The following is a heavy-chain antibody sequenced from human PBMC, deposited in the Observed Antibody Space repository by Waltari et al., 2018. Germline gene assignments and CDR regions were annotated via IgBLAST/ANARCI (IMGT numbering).Heavy chain of an antibody. D-gene: IGHD5-18*01. CDR2: ISSSGRTI. CDR3: ARPRDSGTYSNGFF. CDR1: GFTFSSYN. V-gene: IGHV3-48*04. Sequence: EVQLVESGGGLVQPGGSLRLYCVVSGFTFSSYNMNWVRQAPGKGLEWVSHISSSGRTIYYADSVKGRFTISRDNAKNSLYLQMNSLRAEDTAVYFCARPRDSGTYSNGFFWGQGNLVIVSS. J-gene: IGHJ4*02.